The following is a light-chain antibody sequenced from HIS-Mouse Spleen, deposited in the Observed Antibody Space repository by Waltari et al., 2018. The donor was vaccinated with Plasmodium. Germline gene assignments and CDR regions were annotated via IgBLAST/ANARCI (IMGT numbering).Light chain of an antibody. CDR1: QDISNY. CDR2: DAS. J-gene: IGKJ2*01. V-gene: IGKV1-33*01. CDR3: QQYDNLPPYT. Sequence: DIQMTQSPSPLSASVGDRVTITGQASQDISNYLNWYQQKPGKAHRLLIYDASNLETGVPSRFSGSGSGTDFTFTISSLQPEDIATYYCQQYDNLPPYTFGQGTKLEIK.